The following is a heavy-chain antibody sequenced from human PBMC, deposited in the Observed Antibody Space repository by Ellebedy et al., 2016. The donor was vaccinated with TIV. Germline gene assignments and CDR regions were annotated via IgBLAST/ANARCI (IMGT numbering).Heavy chain of an antibody. CDR3: ARLDTVTTPY. CDR2: IYYSGST. V-gene: IGHV4-59*08. D-gene: IGHD4-17*01. Sequence: MPSETLSLTCTVSGGSISSYYWSWIRQPPGKGLAWIGYIYYSGSTNYNPSLKSRVTISVDTSKNQFYLKLNSVTAADTAVYYCARLDTVTTPYWGQGTLVTVSS. J-gene: IGHJ4*02. CDR1: GGSISSYY.